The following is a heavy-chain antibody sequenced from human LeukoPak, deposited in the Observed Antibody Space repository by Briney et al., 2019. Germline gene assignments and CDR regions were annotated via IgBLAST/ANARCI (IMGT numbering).Heavy chain of an antibody. CDR2: INPSGST. CDR1: GGSFSGDY. V-gene: IGHV4-34*01. CDR3: ARVTPNYYYYGMDV. D-gene: IGHD1-14*01. J-gene: IGHJ6*02. Sequence: SETLSLTCAVYGGSFSGDYWSWIRQPPGKGLEWIGEINPSGSTSYNPYLKSRVTISIDTSKKQFFLKLSSVTAADTAVYYCARVTPNYYYYGMDVWGQGTTVTVSS.